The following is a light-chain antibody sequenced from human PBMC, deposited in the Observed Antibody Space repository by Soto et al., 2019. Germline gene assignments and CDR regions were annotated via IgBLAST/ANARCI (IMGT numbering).Light chain of an antibody. Sequence: QSALTQPRSVSGSPGQSVTISCTGTSSDVGGYNYVSWYQQHPGKAPKFMIYDVSKRLSGVPDRFSGSKSGNTASLTISGLQAEDEADYYCCSYAGSYKGYVFGSGTKLTVL. CDR3: CSYAGSYKGYV. V-gene: IGLV2-11*01. CDR1: SSDVGGYNY. CDR2: DVS. J-gene: IGLJ1*01.